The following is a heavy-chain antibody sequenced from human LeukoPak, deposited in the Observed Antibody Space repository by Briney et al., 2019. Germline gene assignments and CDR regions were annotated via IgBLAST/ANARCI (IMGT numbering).Heavy chain of an antibody. V-gene: IGHV4-4*07. CDR2: IYSSGST. D-gene: IGHD6-6*01. J-gene: IGHJ4*02. Sequence: SETLSLTCTVSGGSINSFYWTWIRQPAGKGLEWIGRIYSSGSTNFNPSLKGRVTMSVDTSKNQFSLRLSSVTAADTAAYFCARENWRSKSIDFDSWGQGTLVTVSS. CDR3: ARENWRSKSIDFDS. CDR1: GGSINSFY.